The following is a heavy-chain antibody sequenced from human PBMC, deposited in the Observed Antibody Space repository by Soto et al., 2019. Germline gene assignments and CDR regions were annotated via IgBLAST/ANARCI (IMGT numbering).Heavy chain of an antibody. CDR2: ISGSGGST. Sequence: EVQLLESGGGLVQPGGSLRLSCAASGFTFSSYAMSWVRQAPGKGLEWVSAISGSGGSTYYADSVKGRFTISRDNSKNTLYLQMNSLRAEDTAVYYCAKVLYSSSWYLSFYFDYWGQGTLVTVSS. V-gene: IGHV3-23*01. CDR3: AKVLYSSSWYLSFYFDY. J-gene: IGHJ4*02. D-gene: IGHD6-13*01. CDR1: GFTFSSYA.